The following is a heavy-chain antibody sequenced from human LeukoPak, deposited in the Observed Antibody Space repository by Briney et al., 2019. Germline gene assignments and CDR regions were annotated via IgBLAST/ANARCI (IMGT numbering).Heavy chain of an antibody. CDR3: ARDQWFGESRGFDY. CDR2: INHSGST. Sequence: SETLSLTCAVYGGSFSGYYWSWIRQPPGKGLEWIGEINHSGSTNYNPSLKSRVTISVDTSKNQFSLKLSSVTAADTAVYYCARDQWFGESRGFDYWGQGTLATVSS. J-gene: IGHJ4*02. D-gene: IGHD3-10*01. V-gene: IGHV4-34*01. CDR1: GGSFSGYY.